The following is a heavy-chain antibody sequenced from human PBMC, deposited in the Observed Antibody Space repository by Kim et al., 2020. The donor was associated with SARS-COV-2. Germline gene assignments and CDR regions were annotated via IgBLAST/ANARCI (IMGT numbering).Heavy chain of an antibody. CDR3: TRGWRAHYGGYSAY. CDR1: GYTFNTYD. Sequence: ASVKVSCKASGYTFNTYDITWVRQAPGQGLEWMGWMNPDSGGTAYAQKFQDRVSMTTDTSIDTAYMELSSLRFDDTAVYYCTRGWRAHYGGYSAYWGQGTLVTVSS. J-gene: IGHJ4*02. CDR2: MNPDSGGT. D-gene: IGHD5-12*01. V-gene: IGHV1-8*01.